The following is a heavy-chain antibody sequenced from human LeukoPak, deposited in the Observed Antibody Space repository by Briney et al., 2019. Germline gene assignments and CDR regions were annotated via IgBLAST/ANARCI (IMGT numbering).Heavy chain of an antibody. J-gene: IGHJ4*02. CDR3: ATEPQGRLLGFDY. D-gene: IGHD3-10*01. V-gene: IGHV1-46*01. Sequence: GASVKVSCKASGYTFTSYYMHWVRQAPGQGLEWMGIINPGGDSTSYAHKFQGRVTMTRDMSTSTVYMELSSLRSEDTAVYYCATEPQGRLLGFDYWGQGTLVTVSS. CDR1: GYTFTSYY. CDR2: INPGGDST.